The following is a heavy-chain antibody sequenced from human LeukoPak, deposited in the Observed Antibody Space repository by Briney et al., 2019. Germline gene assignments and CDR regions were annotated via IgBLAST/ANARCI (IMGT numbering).Heavy chain of an antibody. CDR3: AREREGRYYYYYGMDV. CDR2: ISYDGSNK. CDR1: GFTFSSYA. J-gene: IGHJ6*02. D-gene: IGHD2-15*01. V-gene: IGHV3-30*04. Sequence: GGSLRLSCAASGFTFSSYAMHWVRQAPGKGLEWAAVISYDGSNKYYADSVKGRFTISRDNSKNTLYLKMNSLRAEDTAVYYCAREREGRYYYYYGMDVWGQGTTVTVSS.